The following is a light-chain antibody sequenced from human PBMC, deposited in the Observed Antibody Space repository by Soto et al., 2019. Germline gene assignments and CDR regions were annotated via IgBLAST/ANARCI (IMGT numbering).Light chain of an antibody. CDR1: SSNIGSNS. V-gene: IGLV1-44*01. Sequence: QSVLTQPPSASGTPGQRVTISCSGSSSNIGSNSANWYQQLPGTAPKLLISSNNQRPSGVPDRFSGSKSGNSDSLAISGLHSEDEADYYCATWDDSLNGVLFGGGTKLTVL. CDR2: SNN. CDR3: ATWDDSLNGVL. J-gene: IGLJ2*01.